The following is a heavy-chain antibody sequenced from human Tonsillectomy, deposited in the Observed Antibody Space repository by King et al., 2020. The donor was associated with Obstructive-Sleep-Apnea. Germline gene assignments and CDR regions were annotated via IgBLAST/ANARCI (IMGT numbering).Heavy chain of an antibody. CDR1: GYSITSGYY. J-gene: IGHJ4*02. Sequence: LQLQESGPGLVKPSETLSLTCTVSGYSITSGYYWGWIRQPPGKRLEWIGNIYHSGSTYYNPSLKSRVIISVDTSNNQFSLKLSSLTAADTAVYYCARVFSELDPFDYWDQGTLVTVSS. V-gene: IGHV4-38-2*02. CDR3: ARVFSELDPFDY. D-gene: IGHD1-1*01. CDR2: IYHSGST.